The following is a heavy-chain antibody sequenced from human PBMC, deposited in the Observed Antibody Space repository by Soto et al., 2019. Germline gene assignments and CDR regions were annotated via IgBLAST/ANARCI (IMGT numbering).Heavy chain of an antibody. D-gene: IGHD6-19*01. V-gene: IGHV4-39*01. CDR3: ARGNGRWLEAFDY. Sequence: SETLSLTCTVSGGSISSSSYYWGWIRQPPGKGLEWIGSIYYSGSTYYNPSLKSRVTITVDTSKNQFSLKLSSVTAADSAVYYCARGNGRWLEAFDYWGQGTLVTVSS. CDR2: IYYSGST. CDR1: GGSISSSSYY. J-gene: IGHJ4*02.